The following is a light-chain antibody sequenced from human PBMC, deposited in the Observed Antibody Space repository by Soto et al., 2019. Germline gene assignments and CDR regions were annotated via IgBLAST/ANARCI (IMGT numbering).Light chain of an antibody. CDR3: SSFTSRHTYV. CDR1: SSDIGGYNY. CDR2: DVS. J-gene: IGLJ1*01. V-gene: IGLV2-14*01. Sequence: QSALTQPASVSGSPGQSTTISCTGTSSDIGGYNYVSWYQQLPGEAPKLITYDVSDRPSGVSTRFSGSKSGNTASLTISGLQAEDEGDYYCSSFTSRHTYVFGTGTKLTVL.